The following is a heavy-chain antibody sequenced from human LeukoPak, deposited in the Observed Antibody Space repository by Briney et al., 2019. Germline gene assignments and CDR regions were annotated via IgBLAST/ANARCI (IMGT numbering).Heavy chain of an antibody. CDR1: GGSISSYY. D-gene: IGHD2-2*01. V-gene: IGHV4-4*07. CDR3: ASSTVRDCSSTSCYYGMDV. Sequence: SETLSLTCTVSGGSISSYYWSWMRQPAGKGLEWIGRIYTSGSTNYNPSLKSRVTMSVDTSKNQFSLKLSSVTAADTAVYYCASSTVRDCSSTSCYYGMDVWGQGTTVTVSS. CDR2: IYTSGST. J-gene: IGHJ6*02.